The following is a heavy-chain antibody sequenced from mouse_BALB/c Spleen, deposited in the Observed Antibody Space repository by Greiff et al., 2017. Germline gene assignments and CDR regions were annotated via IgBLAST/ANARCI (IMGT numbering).Heavy chain of an antibody. V-gene: IGHV5-2*01. J-gene: IGHJ1*01. D-gene: IGHD1-2*01. Sequence: EVKLMESGGGLVQPGESLKLSCESNEYEFPSHDMSWVRKTPEKRLELVAAINSDGGSTYYPDTMERRFIISRDNTKKTLYLQMSSLRSEDTALYYCARRGTTAHWYFDVWGAGTTVTVSS. CDR1: EYEFPSHD. CDR3: ARRGTTAHWYFDV. CDR2: INSDGGST.